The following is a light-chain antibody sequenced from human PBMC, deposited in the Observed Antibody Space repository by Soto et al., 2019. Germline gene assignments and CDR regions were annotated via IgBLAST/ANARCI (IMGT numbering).Light chain of an antibody. CDR3: QQYYSTPLT. CDR1: QSVLYSSNNKNY. V-gene: IGKV4-1*01. CDR2: WAS. J-gene: IGKJ5*01. Sequence: DIVMTQSPDSLAVSLGERATINCKSSQSVLYSSNNKNYLAWYQQKPGHPPKLLIYWASTRESGVPDRFSGSESGTDFTLTISSLQAEDVAVYYCQQYYSTPLTFGQGTRLEIK.